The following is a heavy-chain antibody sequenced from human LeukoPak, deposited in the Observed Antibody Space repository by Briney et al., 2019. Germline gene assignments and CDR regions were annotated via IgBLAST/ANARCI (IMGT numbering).Heavy chain of an antibody. D-gene: IGHD5-18*01. CDR2: ISGSGGST. CDR1: GFTFSSYA. V-gene: IGHV3-23*01. Sequence: PGGSLRLSCAASGFTFSSYAMSWVRQAPGKGLEWVSAISGSGGSTYYADSVKGRFTISRDNSKNTLYLQMNSLRAEDTAVYYCARGTEWIQLWTVDYWGQGTLVTVSS. CDR3: ARGTEWIQLWTVDY. J-gene: IGHJ4*02.